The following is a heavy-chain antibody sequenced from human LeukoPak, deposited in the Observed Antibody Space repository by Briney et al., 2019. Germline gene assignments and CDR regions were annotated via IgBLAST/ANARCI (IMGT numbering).Heavy chain of an antibody. CDR2: ISGSGGST. V-gene: IGHV3-23*01. Sequence: GGSLRLSCAASGFTFSSYAMSWVRQAPGKGLEWVSAISGSGGSTYYADSVKGRFTISRDNSKNTLYLQMNSLRAEDTAVYYCAKRGPYCSGGSCYHYFDYTGRETLLSVSS. D-gene: IGHD2-15*01. J-gene: IGHJ4*02. CDR1: GFTFSSYA. CDR3: AKRGPYCSGGSCYHYFDY.